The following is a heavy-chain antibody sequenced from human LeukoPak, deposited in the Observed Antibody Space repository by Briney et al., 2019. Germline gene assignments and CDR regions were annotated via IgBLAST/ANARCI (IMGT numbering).Heavy chain of an antibody. D-gene: IGHD3-10*01. CDR3: ARDQDYYGSGKPSPLMDV. V-gene: IGHV4-61*02. CDR2: IYTSGST. CDR1: GGSISSGSYY. Sequence: NPSETLSLTCTVSGGSISSGSYYWSWIRQPAGKGLEWIGRIYTSGSTNYNPSLKSRVTMSVDTSKNQFSLKLSSVTAADTAVYYCARDQDYYGSGKPSPLMDVWGKGTTVTVSS. J-gene: IGHJ6*04.